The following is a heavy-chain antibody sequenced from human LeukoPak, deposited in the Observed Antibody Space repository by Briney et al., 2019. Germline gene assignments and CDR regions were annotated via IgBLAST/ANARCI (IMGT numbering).Heavy chain of an antibody. CDR2: IRSKANSYAT. Sequence: GGSLKLSCAASGFTFSGSAMHWVRQASGKGLEWVGRIRSKANSYATAYAASVKGRFTISRDDSKNTAYLQMNSLKTEDTAVYYCTRPALNQRYNWNDDPAAFDIWGQGTMVTVSS. D-gene: IGHD1-1*01. J-gene: IGHJ3*02. CDR3: TRPALNQRYNWNDDPAAFDI. CDR1: GFTFSGSA. V-gene: IGHV3-73*01.